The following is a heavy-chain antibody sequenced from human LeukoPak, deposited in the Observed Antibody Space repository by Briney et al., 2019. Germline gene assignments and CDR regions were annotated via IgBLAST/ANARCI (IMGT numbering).Heavy chain of an antibody. CDR1: GGSISSYY. J-gene: IGHJ4*02. V-gene: IGHV4-59*01. CDR3: ASYGSGSSFDY. Sequence: SETLSLTCTVSGGSISSYYWSWIRQPPGKGLEWIGYIYYSGSTNYNPSLKSRVTISVGTSKNQFSLKLSSVTAADTAVYYCASYGSGSSFDYWGQGTLVTVSS. D-gene: IGHD3-10*01. CDR2: IYYSGST.